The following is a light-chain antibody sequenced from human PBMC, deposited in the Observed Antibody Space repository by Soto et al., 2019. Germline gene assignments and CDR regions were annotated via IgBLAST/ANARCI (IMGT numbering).Light chain of an antibody. CDR2: NNN. CDR3: AAWDDSLNGLV. CDR1: SSNIGSNT. Sequence: QSVLTQPPSASGTPGQRVTISCSGSSSNIGSNTVNWYQQLPGTAPKLLIYNNNQRPSGVPDRFSGSKSDTSASLAISGLQSEDESDYYCAAWDDSLNGLVVGTGTKVTVL. V-gene: IGLV1-44*01. J-gene: IGLJ1*01.